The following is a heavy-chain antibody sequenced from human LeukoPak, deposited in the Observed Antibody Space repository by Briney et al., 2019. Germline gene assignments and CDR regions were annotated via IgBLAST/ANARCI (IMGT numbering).Heavy chain of an antibody. Sequence: ASVKVSCKASGYTFIEYHLHWVRQAPGQGLEWMGIINPRGGSTTYAQKFQGRLTMTRNTSISTAYMELSSLRSEDTAVYYCARGGSFDSLLLGHYYMDVWGKGTTVTMSS. V-gene: IGHV1-46*01. D-gene: IGHD3-9*01. CDR1: GYTFIEYH. CDR2: INPRGGST. CDR3: ARGGSFDSLLLGHYYMDV. J-gene: IGHJ6*03.